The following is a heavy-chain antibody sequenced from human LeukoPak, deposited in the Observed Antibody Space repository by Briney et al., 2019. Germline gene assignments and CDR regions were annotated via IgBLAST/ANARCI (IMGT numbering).Heavy chain of an antibody. J-gene: IGHJ2*01. V-gene: IGHV3-53*01. CDR3: ARDHLYGDRSYWYFDL. CDR1: GFTFSSYG. Sequence: GGSLRLSCAASGFTFSSYGMSWVRQAPGKGLEWVSVIYSGGSTYYADSVKGRFTISRDNSKNTLYLQMNSLRAEDTAVYYCARDHLYGDRSYWYFDLWGRGTLVTVSS. CDR2: IYSGGST. D-gene: IGHD4-17*01.